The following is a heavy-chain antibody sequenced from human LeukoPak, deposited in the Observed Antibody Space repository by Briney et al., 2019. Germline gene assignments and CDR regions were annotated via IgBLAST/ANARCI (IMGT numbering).Heavy chain of an antibody. Sequence: SETLSLTCTVSGASITSFHWTWIRQPAGKGLEWIGLIYSSGSTIYNPSLQSRVAMSVDMTKNQLSLKLSSVTAADTAMYYCATKDRDYWGQGTLVTVSS. CDR2: IYSSGST. CDR3: ATKDRDY. J-gene: IGHJ4*02. D-gene: IGHD1-14*01. CDR1: GASITSFH. V-gene: IGHV4-4*07.